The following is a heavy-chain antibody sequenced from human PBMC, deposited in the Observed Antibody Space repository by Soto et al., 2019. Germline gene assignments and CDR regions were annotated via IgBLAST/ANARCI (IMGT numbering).Heavy chain of an antibody. CDR1: GYSFTSYW. J-gene: IGHJ6*02. CDR2: IYPGDSDT. D-gene: IGHD4-17*01. V-gene: IGHV5-51*01. CDR3: AKDLGDTVTTPYYYYGMDV. Sequence: GESLKISCKGSGYSFTSYWIGWVRQMPGKGLEWMGIIYPGDSDTRYGPSFQGQVTISADKSISTAYLQMNSLRAEDTAVYYCAKDLGDTVTTPYYYYGMDVWGQGTTVTVSS.